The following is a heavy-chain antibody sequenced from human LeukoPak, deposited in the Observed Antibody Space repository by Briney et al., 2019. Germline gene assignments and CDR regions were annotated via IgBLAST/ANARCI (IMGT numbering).Heavy chain of an antibody. CDR1: GFTFSTYE. V-gene: IGHV3-48*03. CDR2: ISSSGSTI. D-gene: IGHD5-18*01. Sequence: GGSLRLSCAASGFTFSTYEMHWVRQAPGKGLEWVSYISSSGSTIYYADSVKGRFTISRDNAKNSLHLQMNSLRAEDTAVYYCARYRIQLIAGYFVYLGQGTLVTASS. J-gene: IGHJ4*02. CDR3: ARYRIQLIAGYFVY.